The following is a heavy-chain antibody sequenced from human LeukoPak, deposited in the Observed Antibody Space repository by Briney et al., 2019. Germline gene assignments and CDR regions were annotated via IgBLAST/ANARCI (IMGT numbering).Heavy chain of an antibody. V-gene: IGHV3-11*01. CDR3: ARGGLGILRIAVAGLLDY. CDR1: GFTFSSYA. D-gene: IGHD6-19*01. J-gene: IGHJ4*02. CDR2: ISSSGSTI. Sequence: GGSLRLSCAASGFTFSSYAMSWIRQAPGKGLEWVSYISSSGSTIYYADSVKGRSTISRDNAKNSLYLQMNSLRAEDTAVYYCARGGLGILRIAVAGLLDYWGQGTLVTVSS.